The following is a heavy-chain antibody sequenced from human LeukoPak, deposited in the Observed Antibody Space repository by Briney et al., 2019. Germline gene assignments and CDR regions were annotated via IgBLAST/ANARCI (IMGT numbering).Heavy chain of an antibody. J-gene: IGHJ4*02. CDR1: GPSISRYY. V-gene: IGHV4-59*01. CDR2: IYNSGST. D-gene: IGHD3-9*01. Sequence: SDSLSPTCTVSGPSISRYYCSCIRQPPQKGREWGGYIYNSGSTNYNPSLKSRVTISVDTSKNQFSLKLSSVTAADTAVYYCARERYTRWGSQPYYFDYWGQGTLVTVSS. CDR3: ARERYTRWGSQPYYFDY.